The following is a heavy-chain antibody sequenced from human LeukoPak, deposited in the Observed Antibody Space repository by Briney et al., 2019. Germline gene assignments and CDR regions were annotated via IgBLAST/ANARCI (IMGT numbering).Heavy chain of an antibody. Sequence: PGGSLRLSCAASGFTFSDYYMSWIRQAPGKGLEWVSYISSSGSTIYYADSVKGRFTISRDNAKNSLYLQMNSLRAEDTAVYYCARDRTGAKWLVPPDYWGQGTLVTVSS. V-gene: IGHV3-11*01. CDR3: ARDRTGAKWLVPPDY. CDR2: ISSSGSTI. J-gene: IGHJ4*02. CDR1: GFTFSDYY. D-gene: IGHD6-19*01.